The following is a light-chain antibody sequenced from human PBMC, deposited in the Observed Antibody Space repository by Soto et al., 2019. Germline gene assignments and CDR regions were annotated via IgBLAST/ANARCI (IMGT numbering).Light chain of an antibody. Sequence: DIVMTQSPDSLAVSLGERATINCKSSQSVLYSSNNKNYFAWYQQKPGKPPKLLIYWASTRESGVPDRFSGSGSGTDFTLTISSLQAEDVAVYYCQQYYDTPFTFGPGTKVDIK. CDR2: WAS. J-gene: IGKJ3*01. V-gene: IGKV4-1*01. CDR1: QSVLYSSNNKNY. CDR3: QQYYDTPFT.